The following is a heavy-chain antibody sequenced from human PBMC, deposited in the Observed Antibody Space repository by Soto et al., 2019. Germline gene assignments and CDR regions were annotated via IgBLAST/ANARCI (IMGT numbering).Heavy chain of an antibody. J-gene: IGHJ6*02. CDR2: ISGSGDST. CDR3: AKDSYGSGTDYFYGMDV. Sequence: GGSLRLSCAASGFTFSSYGMTFSSYAMSWVRQARGKGLEWVSTISGSGDSTYYADSVKGRFTISRDNSKNTLYLQMNSLRAEDTAVYYCAKDSYGSGTDYFYGMDVRGQGTTVTVSS. V-gene: IGHV3-23*01. D-gene: IGHD3-10*01. CDR1: GFTFSSYGMTFSSYA.